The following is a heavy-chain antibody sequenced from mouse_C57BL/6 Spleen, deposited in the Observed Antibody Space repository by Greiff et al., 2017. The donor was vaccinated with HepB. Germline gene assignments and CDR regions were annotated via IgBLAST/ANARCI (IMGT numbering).Heavy chain of an antibody. V-gene: IGHV5-9-1*02. D-gene: IGHD2-10*02. CDR1: GFTFSSYA. CDR2: ISSGGDYI. CDR3: TRDQGYGNYGYFDV. Sequence: EVKLMESGEGLVKPGGSLKLSCAASGFTFSSYAMSWVRQTPEKRLEWVAYISSGGDYIYYADTVKGRFTISRDNARNTQYLQRSSLKSEDTAMYYCTRDQGYGNYGYFDVWGAGTTVTVSS. J-gene: IGHJ1*01.